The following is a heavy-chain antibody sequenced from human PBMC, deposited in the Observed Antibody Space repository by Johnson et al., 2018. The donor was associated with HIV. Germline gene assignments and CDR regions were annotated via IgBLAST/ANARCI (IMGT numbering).Heavy chain of an antibody. D-gene: IGHD5-18*01. CDR3: AGLPSVYSRDAFDI. J-gene: IGHJ3*02. CDR2: ISYDGRSK. V-gene: IGHV3-30*04. Sequence: QVQLVESGGGVVQPGKSLRLSCAASGFTFSSYPMHWVRQAPGKGLEWVAVISYDGRSKFYADSAKGRFTISRDNSKNTLYLQMNSLRAEDTALYYCAGLPSVYSRDAFDIWGQGTMVTVSS. CDR1: GFTFSSYP.